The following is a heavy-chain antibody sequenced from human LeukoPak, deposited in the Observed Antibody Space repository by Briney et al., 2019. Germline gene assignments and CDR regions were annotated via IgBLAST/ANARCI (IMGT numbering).Heavy chain of an antibody. J-gene: IGHJ4*02. Sequence: PSETLSLTCTVSGGSISSSSYYWGWIRLPPGKGLEWMGSIYCSGSTYYNPSLKSRVTISVDTSKNQFSLKLSSVTAADTAVYYCASPSISSGWYSKDYWGQGTLVTVSS. CDR2: IYCSGST. CDR1: GGSISSSSYY. V-gene: IGHV4-39*01. CDR3: ASPSISSGWYSKDY. D-gene: IGHD6-19*01.